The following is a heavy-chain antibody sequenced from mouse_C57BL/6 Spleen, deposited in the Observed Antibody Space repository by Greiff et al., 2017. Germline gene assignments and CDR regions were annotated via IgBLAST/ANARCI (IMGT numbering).Heavy chain of an antibody. V-gene: IGHV1-52*01. J-gene: IGHJ2*01. CDR3: ARRVTTVEYYFDD. CDR1: GYTFTSYW. CDR2: IDPSDSET. D-gene: IGHD1-1*01. Sequence: QVQLQQPGAELVRPGSSVKLSCKASGYTFTSYWMHWVKQRPIQGLEWIGNIDPSDSETHYNQKFKDKATLTVDKSSSTAYMQLSSLTSEDSAVYYCARRVTTVEYYFDDWGQGTTLTVAS.